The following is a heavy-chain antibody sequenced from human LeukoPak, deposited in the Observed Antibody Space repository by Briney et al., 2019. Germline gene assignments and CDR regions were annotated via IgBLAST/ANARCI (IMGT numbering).Heavy chain of an antibody. CDR2: IYYSGST. CDR1: GGSISSYY. CDR3: ARERAVAGTTYHDAFDI. J-gene: IGHJ3*02. D-gene: IGHD6-19*01. Sequence: SSETLSLTCTVSGGSISSYYWSWIRQPPGKGLERIGCIYYSGSTNYNPSLKSRVTISVDTSKNQFSLKLSSVTAADTAVYYCARERAVAGTTYHDAFDIWGQGTMVTVSS. V-gene: IGHV4-59*01.